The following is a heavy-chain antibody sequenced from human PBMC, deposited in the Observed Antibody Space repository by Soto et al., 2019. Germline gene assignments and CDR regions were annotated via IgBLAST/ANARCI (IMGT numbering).Heavy chain of an antibody. Sequence: SLILSFVSTGLPFAGSYMAWVLQAPGKGLEWASFIYNDGTTYYSQSVEGRFTISRDTSKNTLYLQMDRLRDEDTAVYYCVRPLPSGQTHARDVWGQGTTVTVSS. D-gene: IGHD3-10*01. J-gene: IGHJ6*02. CDR2: IYNDGTT. CDR1: GLPFAGSY. CDR3: VRPLPSGQTHARDV. V-gene: IGHV3-53*01.